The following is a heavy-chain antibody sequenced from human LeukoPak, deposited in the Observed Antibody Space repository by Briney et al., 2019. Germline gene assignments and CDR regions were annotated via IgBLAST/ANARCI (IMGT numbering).Heavy chain of an antibody. D-gene: IGHD1-26*01. J-gene: IGHJ4*02. V-gene: IGHV3-43*02. CDR1: GFTFDEYA. Sequence: PGGSLRLSCVASGFTFDEYAMHWVRHAPGKGLEWVSVISGDGDTTYYADSVKGRFTLSSDNSKNALDLQMNSLRAEDTAVYYCAREGVGATAFQNYYWGQGILVTVSS. CDR3: AREGVGATAFQNYY. CDR2: ISGDGDTT.